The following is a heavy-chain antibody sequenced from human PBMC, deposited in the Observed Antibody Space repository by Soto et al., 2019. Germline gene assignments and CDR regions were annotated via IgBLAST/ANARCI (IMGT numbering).Heavy chain of an antibody. Sequence: QVQLVESGGGVVQPGRSLRLSCAASGIIFHTYGMHWVRQAPGKGLEWVAVISHDGSTIYYADAVERRFTISRDNSKKTLFLQMRCLRAEDTDVYYGADPDQENGYQYDVWCFDLWGRGTLVTVSS. D-gene: IGHD3-22*01. V-gene: IGHV3-30*03. CDR1: GIIFHTYG. CDR3: ADPDQENGYQYDVWCFDL. J-gene: IGHJ2*01. CDR2: ISHDGSTI.